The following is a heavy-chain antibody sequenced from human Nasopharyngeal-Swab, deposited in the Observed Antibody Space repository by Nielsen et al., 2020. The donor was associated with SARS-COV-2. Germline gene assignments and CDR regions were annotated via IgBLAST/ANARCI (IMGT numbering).Heavy chain of an antibody. CDR3: ARERPGKSDAFDI. V-gene: IGHV4-61*01. Sequence: SETLSLTCTVSGGSVSSGSYYWSWIRQPPGKGLEWIGYIYDSGSTKYNPSLKSRVTKSIDTSKNQFFLKLTSVTAVDTAVYYCARERPGKSDAFDIWGQGTLVTVSS. J-gene: IGHJ3*02. CDR1: GGSVSSGSYY. D-gene: IGHD4-23*01. CDR2: IYDSGST.